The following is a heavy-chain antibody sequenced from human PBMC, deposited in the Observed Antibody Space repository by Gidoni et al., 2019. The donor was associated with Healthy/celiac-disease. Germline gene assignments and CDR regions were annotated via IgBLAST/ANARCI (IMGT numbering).Heavy chain of an antibody. CDR2: IYSGGST. J-gene: IGHJ6*03. V-gene: IGHV3-53*01. CDR1: GFTFSSNY. Sequence: EVQLVESGGGLIQPGWSLRLSCAAFGFTFSSNYMSWVRQAPQKGLEWVSVIYSGGSTYYADSVKGRFTISRDKSKNTLYLQMNSLRAEDTAVYYCARDFGRGYGPYYYYYMDVWGKGTTVTVSS. CDR3: ARDFGRGYGPYYYYYMDV. D-gene: IGHD5-18*01.